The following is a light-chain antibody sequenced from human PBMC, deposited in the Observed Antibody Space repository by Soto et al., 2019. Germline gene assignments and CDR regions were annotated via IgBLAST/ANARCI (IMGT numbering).Light chain of an antibody. CDR1: SSDVGGYNY. J-gene: IGLJ1*01. Sequence: QSVLTQPASVSGSPGQSITISCTGTSSDVGGYNYVSWYQQHPGKAPKLMIYDVSNRPSGVSNRFSGSKSGNTASLTISGLQAEDEADYYCSSDTSSLCVFGTGTRSPS. CDR2: DVS. V-gene: IGLV2-14*03. CDR3: SSDTSSLCV.